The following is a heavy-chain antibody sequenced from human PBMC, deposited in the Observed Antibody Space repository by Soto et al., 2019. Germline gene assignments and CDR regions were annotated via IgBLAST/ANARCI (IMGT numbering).Heavy chain of an antibody. J-gene: IGHJ6*02. CDR3: AKGAIAAAGTFPEDYYYYYGMDV. D-gene: IGHD6-13*01. CDR1: GGTFSSYG. CDR2: ISYDGSNK. Sequence: GGSLRLSCAASGGTFSSYGMHWVRQAPGKGLEWVAVISYDGSNKYYADSVKGRFTISRDNSKNTLYLQMNSLRAEDTAVYHCAKGAIAAAGTFPEDYYYYYGMDVWGQGTTVTVSS. V-gene: IGHV3-30*18.